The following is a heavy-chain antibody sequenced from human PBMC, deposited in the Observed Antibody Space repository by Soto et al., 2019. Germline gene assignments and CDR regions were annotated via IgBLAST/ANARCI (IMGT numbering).Heavy chain of an antibody. CDR1: GASISGFY. Sequence: PSETLCLTCTVSGASISGFYWSWIRKSAGKGLEWIGRFYATGTTDYNPSLKSRVMMSVDTSKKQFSLKLRSVSAAATAQSSCARARTKKLRDWLDPWGQGISVTVSS. CDR2: FYATGTT. J-gene: IGHJ5*02. V-gene: IGHV4-4*07. D-gene: IGHD3-10*01. CDR3: ARARTKKLRDWLDP.